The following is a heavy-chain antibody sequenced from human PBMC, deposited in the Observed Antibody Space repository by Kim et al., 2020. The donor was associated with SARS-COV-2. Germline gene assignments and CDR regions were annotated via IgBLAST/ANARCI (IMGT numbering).Heavy chain of an antibody. CDR2: IYYSGST. Sequence: SETLSLTCTVSGGSISSYYWSWIRQPPGKGLEWIGYIYYSGSTNYNPSLKSRVTISVDTSKNQFSLKLSSVTAADTAVYYCARFLKSIRYSSSRGSYFDYWGQGTLVTVSS. CDR3: ARFLKSIRYSSSRGSYFDY. D-gene: IGHD6-6*01. V-gene: IGHV4-59*01. J-gene: IGHJ4*02. CDR1: GGSISSYY.